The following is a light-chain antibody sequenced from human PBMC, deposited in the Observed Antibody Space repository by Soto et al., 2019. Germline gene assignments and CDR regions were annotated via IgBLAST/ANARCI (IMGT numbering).Light chain of an antibody. CDR3: QQYGSSGT. V-gene: IGKV3-15*01. CDR1: QSVRSN. Sequence: EKVMTQSPATLSVSPGERATLSCRASQSVRSNLAWYQQKPGQPPRLLIYDASTRATRIPSRFSGSGSGTEFTLTISRLEPEDFAVYYCQQYGSSGTFGQGTKVDIK. J-gene: IGKJ1*01. CDR2: DAS.